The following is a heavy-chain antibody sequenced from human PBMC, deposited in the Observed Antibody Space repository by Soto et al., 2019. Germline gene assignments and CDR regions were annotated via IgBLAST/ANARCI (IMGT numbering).Heavy chain of an antibody. J-gene: IGHJ6*02. CDR3: ARGGSSSFFYYYGMDV. D-gene: IGHD6-13*01. CDR1: GGSISSYY. CDR2: IYTSGST. Sequence: SETLSLTCTVSGGSISSYYWSWIRQPAGKGLEWIGRIYTSGSTNYNPSLKSRVTMSVDTSKNQFSLKLSSVTAADTAVYYCARGGSSSFFYYYGMDVWGQGTTVTVSS. V-gene: IGHV4-4*07.